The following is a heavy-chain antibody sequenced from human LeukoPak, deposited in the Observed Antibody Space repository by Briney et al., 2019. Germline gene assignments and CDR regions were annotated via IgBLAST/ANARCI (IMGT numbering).Heavy chain of an antibody. J-gene: IGHJ5*02. Sequence: ASVTVSCKASGYSFTSYGITWVREAPGQGPEWMGWISGSTDNTRYAQNVQGRVTMTTDTATSTAYMALRSLGPDDTAVYYCARVGRDCSSINCYWEDWFDPWGQGTLVIVSS. CDR1: GYSFTSYG. CDR2: ISGSTDNT. V-gene: IGHV1-18*01. D-gene: IGHD2-2*01. CDR3: ARVGRDCSSINCYWEDWFDP.